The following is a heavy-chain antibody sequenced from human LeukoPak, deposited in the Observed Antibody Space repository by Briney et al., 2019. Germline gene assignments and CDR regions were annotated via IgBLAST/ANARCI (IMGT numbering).Heavy chain of an antibody. D-gene: IGHD2-21*02. CDR2: INHSGST. J-gene: IGHJ4*02. CDR1: GGSFSPYY. V-gene: IGHV4-34*01. CDR3: ARGGFYCGGDCYVDY. Sequence: SETLSLTCAVYGGSFSPYYWSWIRQPPGKGLEWIGEINHSGSTNYNPSLKSRVTISVDTSKNQFSLRLSSVTAAGTAVYYCARGGFYCGGDCYVDYWGQGTLVTVSS.